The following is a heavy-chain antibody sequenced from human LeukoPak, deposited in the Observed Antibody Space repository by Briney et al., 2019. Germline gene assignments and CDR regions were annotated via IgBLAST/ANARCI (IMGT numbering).Heavy chain of an antibody. Sequence: GGSLRLSCAASGFTFSSYWMSWVRQAPGKGLEWVANIKQDGSEKYYVDSVKGRFTISRDNAKNSLYLQMNSLRAEDTAVYYCARERGPSWGGTGGQDYFDYWGQGTLVTVSP. V-gene: IGHV3-7*01. J-gene: IGHJ4*02. CDR1: GFTFSSYW. CDR3: ARERGPSWGGTGGQDYFDY. D-gene: IGHD1-1*01. CDR2: IKQDGSEK.